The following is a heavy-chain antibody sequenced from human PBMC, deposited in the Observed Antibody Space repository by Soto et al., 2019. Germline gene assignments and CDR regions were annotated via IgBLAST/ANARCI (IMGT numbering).Heavy chain of an antibody. J-gene: IGHJ4*02. CDR3: ARSNSYGPPLDY. D-gene: IGHD5-18*01. CDR2: TYYRSKWYN. V-gene: IGHV6-1*01. Sequence: SQTLSLTCAISGDSVSSNSATWNWIRQSPSRGLEWLGRTYYRSKWYNDYAVSVKSRITINPDTSKNQLSLQLNSVTPEDTAVYFCARSNSYGPPLDYWGQGALVTVLL. CDR1: GDSVSSNSAT.